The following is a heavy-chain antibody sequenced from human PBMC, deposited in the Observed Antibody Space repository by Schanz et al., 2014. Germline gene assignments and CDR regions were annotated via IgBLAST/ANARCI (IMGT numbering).Heavy chain of an antibody. CDR1: GFTFGDYA. D-gene: IGHD6-13*01. J-gene: IGHJ4*02. V-gene: IGHV3-23*01. CDR2: INTGVNT. CDR3: ARGLIAAAGGAFDY. Sequence: DVQLLESGGGLVQPGGSLSLSCAASGFTFGDYAMTWVRQAPGKGLEWVSAINTGVNTYYADSVRGRFTMSRDNSKNTLYLQMNSLRAGDAAVYYCARGLIAAAGGAFDYWGQGTLXAVSA.